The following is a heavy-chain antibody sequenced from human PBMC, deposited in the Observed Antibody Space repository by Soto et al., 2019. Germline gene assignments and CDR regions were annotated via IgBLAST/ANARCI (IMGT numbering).Heavy chain of an antibody. CDR2: ISGGGNDA. D-gene: IGHD3-3*02. V-gene: IGHV3-23*01. J-gene: IGHJ4*02. Sequence: EAQLLESGGGLVQPGGSLVLSCEASGFTFSSYAMSWVHQAPGKGLEWVSSISGGGNDAFYAVSVKGRFTISRDNSRNTLYLQMSSLRADDTAIYYCARSLFLASTDTEPFDYWGQGALVTVSS. CDR1: GFTFSSYA. CDR3: ARSLFLASTDTEPFDY.